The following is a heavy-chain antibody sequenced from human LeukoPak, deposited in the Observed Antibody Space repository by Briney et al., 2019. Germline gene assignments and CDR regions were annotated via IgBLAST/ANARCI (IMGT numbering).Heavy chain of an antibody. V-gene: IGHV1-18*01. D-gene: IGHD6-13*01. J-gene: IGHJ5*01. CDR1: GYTFTSYG. CDR2: ISAYNGNT. CDR3: ARDRREHLVAAGTGLFDS. Sequence: ASVKVSCKASGYTFTSYGISWVRQAPGQGLEWMGWISAYNGNTNYAQKFQGRVTMTTNTSTSTAYMELRRLRSDDTAVYYCARDRREHLVAAGTGLFDSWGQGTLVTVSS.